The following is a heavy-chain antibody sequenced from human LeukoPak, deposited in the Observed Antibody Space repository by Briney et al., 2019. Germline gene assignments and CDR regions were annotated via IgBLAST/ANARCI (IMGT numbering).Heavy chain of an antibody. J-gene: IGHJ4*02. CDR1: GFTFSNYW. D-gene: IGHD1-26*01. Sequence: GGSLRLSCAASGFTFSNYWMHWVRQVPGKGLVWVSRINPDGSGTDYADSVKGRFTISRDDTKNTLYLQINSLRAEDTALYYCAQVGATGYWGQGTLVIVSS. CDR3: AQVGATGY. V-gene: IGHV3-74*01. CDR2: INPDGSGT.